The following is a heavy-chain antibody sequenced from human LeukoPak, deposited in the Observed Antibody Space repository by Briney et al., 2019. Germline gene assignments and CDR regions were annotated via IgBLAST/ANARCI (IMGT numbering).Heavy chain of an antibody. D-gene: IGHD3-22*01. V-gene: IGHV1-24*01. CDR3: ARDRGKYDSSDDYYYAYYFDY. CDR1: RYTLTELS. Sequence: ASVKVSCKVSRYTLTELSMHWVRQAPGKGLEWMGGFDPEDGETIYAQKFQGRVTMTEDTSTDTAYMELSSLRSEDTAVYYCARDRGKYDSSDDYYYAYYFDYWGQGTLVTVSS. CDR2: FDPEDGET. J-gene: IGHJ4*02.